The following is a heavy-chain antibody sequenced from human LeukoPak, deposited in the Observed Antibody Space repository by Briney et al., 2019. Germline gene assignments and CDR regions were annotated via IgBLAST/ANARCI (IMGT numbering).Heavy chain of an antibody. D-gene: IGHD3-22*01. J-gene: IGHJ6*03. CDR1: GFSFVSYG. Sequence: GGSLRLSCAASGFSFVSYGMTWARQAPGKGLEWVSAISGSGGSTYYADSVKGRFTISRDNSKNTLYLQMNSLRAEDTAVYYCAKGSKAVVFTRDHYMDVWGKGTTVTFSS. V-gene: IGHV3-23*01. CDR2: ISGSGGST. CDR3: AKGSKAVVFTRDHYMDV.